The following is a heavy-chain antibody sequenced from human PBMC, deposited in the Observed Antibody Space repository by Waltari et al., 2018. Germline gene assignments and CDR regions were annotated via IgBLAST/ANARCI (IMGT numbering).Heavy chain of an antibody. CDR2: IGSNGSPI. D-gene: IGHD2-2*01. Sequence: EVQLVESGGGLVQPGGSLRLSCAVSGFNFDSYEMNWVRQALGKVFVWVSYIGSNGSPIYFADSVRGRFTISRDNAKNSLYLQMTSLRAEDTAVYYCARDSGYCTSANCHNFDYWGQGTLVTVSS. CDR3: ARDSGYCTSANCHNFDY. CDR1: GFNFDSYE. J-gene: IGHJ4*02. V-gene: IGHV3-48*03.